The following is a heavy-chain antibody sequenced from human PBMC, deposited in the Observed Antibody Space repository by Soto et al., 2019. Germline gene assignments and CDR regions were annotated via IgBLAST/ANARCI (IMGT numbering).Heavy chain of an antibody. CDR1: GFSVTNGDYY. V-gene: IGHV4-30-4*01. CDR2: IYYSETT. J-gene: IGHJ5*02. CDR3: ARQRRGGYWFDP. Sequence: SETLSLTCAFSGFSVTNGDYYWSWMRQSPGKGLEWIGNIYYSETTSYNPSLNSRLSISIDTSRNQFSLQLTSVTAADTAIYYCARQRRGGYWFDPWGQGTLVTVSS.